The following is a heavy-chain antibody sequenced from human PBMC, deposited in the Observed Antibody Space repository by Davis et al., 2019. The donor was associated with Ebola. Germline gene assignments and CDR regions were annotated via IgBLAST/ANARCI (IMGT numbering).Heavy chain of an antibody. CDR1: GFTFDDYG. V-gene: IGHV3-74*01. CDR2: INSDGSST. J-gene: IGHJ4*02. CDR3: AKDTGYSSSWFYEFDY. Sequence: GESLKISCAASGFTFDDYGMHWVRQAPGKGLVWVSRINSDGSSTSYADSVKGRFTISRDNSKNSLYLQMNSLRAEDTAVYYCAKDTGYSSSWFYEFDYWGQGTLVTVSS. D-gene: IGHD6-13*01.